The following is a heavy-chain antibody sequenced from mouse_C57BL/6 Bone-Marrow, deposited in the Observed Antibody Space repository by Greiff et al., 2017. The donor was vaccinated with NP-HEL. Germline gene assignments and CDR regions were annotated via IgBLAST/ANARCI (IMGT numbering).Heavy chain of an antibody. CDR1: GYTFTSYW. Sequence: QVQLQQPGAELVKPGASVKLSCKASGYTFTSYWMQWVKQRPGQGLEWIGEIDPSDSYTNYNQKFKGKATLTVDTSSSTAYMQLSSLTSEDSAVYYCAREITTVVGGYWYCDVWGTGTTVTVSS. D-gene: IGHD1-1*01. CDR3: AREITTVVGGYWYCDV. J-gene: IGHJ1*03. CDR2: IDPSDSYT. V-gene: IGHV1-50*01.